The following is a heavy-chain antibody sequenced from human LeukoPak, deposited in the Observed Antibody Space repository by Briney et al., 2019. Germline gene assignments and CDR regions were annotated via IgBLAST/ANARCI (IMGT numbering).Heavy chain of an antibody. V-gene: IGHV4-59*01. CDR1: GGSISSYY. CDR2: IYYSGNI. D-gene: IGHD1-26*01. Sequence: SETLSLTCSVSGGSISSYYWSRIRQPPGKGLEWIGYIYYSGNINYNPSLKSRVTISVDTSKNQFSLKLSSVTAADTAVYYCARAKWELSPFDSWGQGTLVTVSS. CDR3: ARAKWELSPFDS. J-gene: IGHJ4*02.